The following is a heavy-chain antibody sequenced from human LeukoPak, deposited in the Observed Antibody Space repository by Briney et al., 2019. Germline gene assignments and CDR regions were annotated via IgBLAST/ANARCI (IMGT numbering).Heavy chain of an antibody. CDR1: GFTVSTNY. Sequence: PGGSLRLSCAASGFTVSTNYMSWVRQAPGKGPEWVSVIYNDGGTDYADSVKGRFIIPRDNSKNTVYLQMNSLRVDDTAVYYCARGVEPLAANTLAYWGQGTLVTVSS. V-gene: IGHV3-53*01. J-gene: IGHJ4*02. CDR2: IYNDGGT. CDR3: ARGVEPLAANTLAY. D-gene: IGHD1-14*01.